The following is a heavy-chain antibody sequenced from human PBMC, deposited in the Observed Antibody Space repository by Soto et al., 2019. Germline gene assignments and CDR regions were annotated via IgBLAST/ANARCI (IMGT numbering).Heavy chain of an antibody. CDR1: GGSISSYY. CDR3: ARVTIAAAGHNWFDP. CDR2: IYYSGST. J-gene: IGHJ5*02. V-gene: IGHV4-59*01. D-gene: IGHD6-13*01. Sequence: SETLSLTCTVSGGSISSYYWSWIRQRPGKGLEWIGYIYYSGSTNYNPSLKSRVTISVDTSKNQFSLKLSSVTAADTAVYYCARVTIAAAGHNWFDPWGQGTLVTVS.